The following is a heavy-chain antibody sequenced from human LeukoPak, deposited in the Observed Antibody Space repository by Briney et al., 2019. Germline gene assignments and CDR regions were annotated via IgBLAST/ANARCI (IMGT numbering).Heavy chain of an antibody. Sequence: GGSLRLSCAASGFTFSNFWMHWVRQAPGKGLVWVSRLNTDGSSTTYADSVKGRFTISRDNAKNTLYLQMNSLRAEDTALYYCAKSDCSFTSCYVLDYWGQGTLVTVSS. D-gene: IGHD2-2*01. CDR3: AKSDCSFTSCYVLDY. CDR2: LNTDGSST. CDR1: GFTFSNFW. V-gene: IGHV3-74*01. J-gene: IGHJ4*02.